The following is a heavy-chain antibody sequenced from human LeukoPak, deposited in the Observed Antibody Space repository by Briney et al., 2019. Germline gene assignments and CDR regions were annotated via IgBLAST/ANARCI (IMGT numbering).Heavy chain of an antibody. CDR1: GGSISSGSYY. J-gene: IGHJ6*03. CDR2: IYTSGST. V-gene: IGHV4-61*02. D-gene: IGHD1-7*01. CDR3: ARITGTTSIRYMDV. Sequence: PSQTLSLTCTVSGGSISSGSYYWSWIRQPAGKGLEWIGRIYTSGSTNYNPSLKSRVTISVDTSKNQFSLKLSSVTAADTAVYYCARITGTTSIRYMDVWGKGTTVTVSS.